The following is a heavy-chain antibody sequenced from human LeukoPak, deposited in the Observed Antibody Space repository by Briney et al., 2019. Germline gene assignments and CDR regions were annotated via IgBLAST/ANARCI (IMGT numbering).Heavy chain of an antibody. J-gene: IGHJ4*02. D-gene: IGHD2-2*01. CDR2: IYYSWST. CDR1: GGSISSSSYY. V-gene: IGHV4-39*01. CDR3: AIVVVPATFDY. Sequence: SETLSLTCTVSGGSISSSSYYWGWIRQPPGKGLEWIGSIYYSWSTYYNPSLKGRVTISVDTSKNQFSLKLSSVTAADTAVYYCAIVVVPATFDYWGQGTLVTVSS.